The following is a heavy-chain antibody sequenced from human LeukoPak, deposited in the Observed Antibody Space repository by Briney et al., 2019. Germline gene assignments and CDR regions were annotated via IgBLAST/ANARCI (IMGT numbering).Heavy chain of an antibody. V-gene: IGHV1-69*13. J-gene: IGHJ3*02. D-gene: IGHD3-3*01. CDR3: ASLEGQITIFGVVPREEDAFDI. CDR1: GGTFSSYA. Sequence: SVKVSCKASGGTFSSYAISWVRQAPGQGLEWMGGIIPIFGTANYAQKFQGRVTITADESTSTAYMELSSLRSEDTAVYYCASLEGQITIFGVVPREEDAFDIWGQGTMVTVSS. CDR2: IIPIFGTA.